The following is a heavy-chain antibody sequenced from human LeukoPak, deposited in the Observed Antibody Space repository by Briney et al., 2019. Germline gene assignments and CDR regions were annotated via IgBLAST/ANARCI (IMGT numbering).Heavy chain of an antibody. CDR3: ARVTVGAFFDY. CDR2: IYSSGST. D-gene: IGHD4-11*01. CDR1: GGSISSYY. V-gene: IGHV4-4*07. J-gene: IGHJ4*02. Sequence: PSETLSLTCSVSGGSISSYYWSWIRQPAGKGLEWIGRIYSSGSTNYNPSLKSRVTMSVDTSKNQFYLSLSSVTAADTAVYYCARVTVGAFFDYWGQGTLVTVSS.